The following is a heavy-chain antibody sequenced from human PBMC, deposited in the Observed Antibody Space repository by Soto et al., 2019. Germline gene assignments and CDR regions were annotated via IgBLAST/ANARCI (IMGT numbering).Heavy chain of an antibody. Sequence: ASVKVSCKASGYTFTSYGISWVRQAPGQGLEWMGWISAYNGNTNYAQKLQGRVTMTTDTSTSTAYMELRSLRSDDTAVYYCARDDGIAVAGTPDYWGQGTLVTVSS. V-gene: IGHV1-18*01. J-gene: IGHJ4*02. CDR1: GYTFTSYG. CDR3: ARDDGIAVAGTPDY. D-gene: IGHD6-19*01. CDR2: ISAYNGNT.